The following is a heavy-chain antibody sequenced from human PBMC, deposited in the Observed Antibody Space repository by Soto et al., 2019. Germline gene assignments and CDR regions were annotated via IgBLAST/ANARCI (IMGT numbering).Heavy chain of an antibody. V-gene: IGHV3-48*02. Sequence: EVQLVESGGGLVQPGESLRLSCAVSGFTFSNYSINWVRQPPGKGLEWLSYISNNSSVKYYADSVKGRFTISRDNAKNSLYLQMNSLRDDDTAVYYCARDQDAYCSKGVCSGPYFDYWGRGTLVTVSS. D-gene: IGHD2-8*01. CDR3: ARDQDAYCSKGVCSGPYFDY. CDR2: ISNNSSVK. CDR1: GFTFSNYS. J-gene: IGHJ4*02.